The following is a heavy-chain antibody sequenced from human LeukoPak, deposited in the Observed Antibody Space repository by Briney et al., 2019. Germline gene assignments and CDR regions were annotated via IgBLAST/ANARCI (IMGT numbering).Heavy chain of an antibody. D-gene: IGHD3-22*01. CDR2: IYPGGSDT. CDR1: GYSFNRYW. Sequence: GESLKISCKGSGYSFNRYWIGWVRQMPGKGLEWMGIIYPGGSDTRYSPSFQGQVTISADKSINTAYLQWSSLKASDTALYYCARRDDCSGYYYYYWGQGTLVTVSS. V-gene: IGHV5-51*01. CDR3: ARRDDCSGYYYYY. J-gene: IGHJ4*02.